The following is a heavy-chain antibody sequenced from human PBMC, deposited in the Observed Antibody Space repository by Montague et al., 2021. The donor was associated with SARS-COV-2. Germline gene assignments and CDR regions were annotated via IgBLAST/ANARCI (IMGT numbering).Heavy chain of an antibody. CDR1: GGSITSNIYY. CDR3: ARLKRYFDSICSSSAFDF. J-gene: IGHJ3*01. V-gene: IGHV4-39*02. Sequence: SETLSLTCTVSGGSITSNIYYWAWIRQPPGKGLELIGSIYYTGNTYYNPSLKSRVTISVVTSKNHFTLKLSSVTAAETAVYYCARLKRYFDSICSSSAFDFWGQGTKVTVSS. D-gene: IGHD3-22*01. CDR2: IYYTGNT.